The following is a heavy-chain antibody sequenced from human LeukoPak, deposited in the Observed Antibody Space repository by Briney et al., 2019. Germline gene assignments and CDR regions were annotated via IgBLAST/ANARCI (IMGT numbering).Heavy chain of an antibody. J-gene: IGHJ6*04. Sequence: GGSLRLSCVSSGFTFSNYWVKWVRKARGRGREWVASIKEGGSGKFSVGCVEERITISRDKTRHSLDLQVNSLTVEDTAIYYCATDDGDVCGTGTTVTVSS. CDR3: ATDDGDV. CDR2: IKEGGSGK. V-gene: IGHV3-7*01. CDR1: GFTFSNYW.